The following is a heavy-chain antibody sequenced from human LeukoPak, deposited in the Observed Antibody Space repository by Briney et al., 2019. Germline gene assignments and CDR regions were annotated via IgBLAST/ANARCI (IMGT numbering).Heavy chain of an antibody. J-gene: IGHJ5*02. D-gene: IGHD4-17*01. CDR1: GFTFSSYA. CDR3: AKDLGDYGDTAGWFDP. Sequence: GGSLRLSCAASGFTFSSYAMSWVRQAPGKGLEWVSAISGSGGSTYYADSEKGRFTISRDNSKNTLYLQMNSLRAEDTAVYYCAKDLGDYGDTAGWFDPWGQGTLDTVSS. V-gene: IGHV3-23*01. CDR2: ISGSGGST.